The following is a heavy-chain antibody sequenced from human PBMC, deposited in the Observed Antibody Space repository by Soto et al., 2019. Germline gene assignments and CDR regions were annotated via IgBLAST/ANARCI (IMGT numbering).Heavy chain of an antibody. CDR2: IKQDGSEK. J-gene: IGHJ3*02. CDR1: GFTFRNYW. D-gene: IGHD2-2*02. CDR3: ARDLDCGSTSCHMGFGAFDM. Sequence: GGALRRSCAASGFTFRNYWMNWVRQAPGKGLEWVANIKQDGSEKYYVDSVKGRFTISRDNAKNSLYLQMNSLRVEDTAVYYCARDLDCGSTSCHMGFGAFDMWGQGTMVTVSS. V-gene: IGHV3-7*01.